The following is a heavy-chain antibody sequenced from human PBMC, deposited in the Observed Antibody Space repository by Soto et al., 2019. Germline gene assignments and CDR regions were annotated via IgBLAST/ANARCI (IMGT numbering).Heavy chain of an antibody. CDR1: GFTFSRYY. CDR2: ISTTSTYI. D-gene: IGHD2-2*01. V-gene: IGHV3-21*01. Sequence: ELQLVESGGGLVEPGESLRLSCAASGFTFSRYYMNWVRQAPGKGLEWVSSISTTSTYIHYADSLQGRFTISRDNAKKLVYLQMDSLRAEDTAVYYCARDDGLSSTNVKAFDIWGQGTKVTVSS. J-gene: IGHJ3*02. CDR3: ARDDGLSSTNVKAFDI.